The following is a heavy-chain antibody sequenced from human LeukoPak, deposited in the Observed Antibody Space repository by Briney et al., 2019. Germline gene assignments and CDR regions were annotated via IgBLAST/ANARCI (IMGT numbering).Heavy chain of an antibody. D-gene: IGHD3-10*01. CDR3: ARDLSDYYGLGSYRPIDAFDI. CDR1: GGSFSGYY. J-gene: IGHJ3*02. Sequence: PSETLSLTCAVYGGSFSGYYWSWIRQPPGKGLEWIGEINHSGSPNYNPSLKSRVTISIDTSKNQFSLKLSPVTAADTAVYYCARDLSDYYGLGSYRPIDAFDIWGQGTMVTVSS. CDR2: INHSGSP. V-gene: IGHV4-34*01.